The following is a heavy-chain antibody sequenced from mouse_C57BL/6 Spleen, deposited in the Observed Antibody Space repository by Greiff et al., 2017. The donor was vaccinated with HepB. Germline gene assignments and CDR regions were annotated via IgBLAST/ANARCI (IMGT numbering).Heavy chain of an antibody. CDR3: ARFITTVVARGWYFDV. CDR1: GYTFTSYG. D-gene: IGHD1-1*01. Sequence: VQLQQSGAELARPGASVKLSCKASGYTFTSYGISWVKQRTGQGLEWIGEIYPRSGNTYYNEKFKGKATLTADKSSSTAYMELRSLTSEDSAVYFCARFITTVVARGWYFDVWGTGTTVTVSS. J-gene: IGHJ1*03. CDR2: IYPRSGNT. V-gene: IGHV1-81*01.